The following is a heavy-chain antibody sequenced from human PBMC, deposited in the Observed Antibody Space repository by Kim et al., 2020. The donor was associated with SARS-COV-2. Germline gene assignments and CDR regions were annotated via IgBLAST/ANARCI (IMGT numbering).Heavy chain of an antibody. CDR1: GFTFSSYS. D-gene: IGHD6-19*01. V-gene: IGHV3-21*01. CDR2: ISSSSSYI. J-gene: IGHJ4*02. Sequence: GGSLRLSCAASGFTFSSYSMNWVRQAPGKGLEWVSSISSSSSYIYYADSVKGRFTISRDNAKNSLYLQMNSLRAEDTAVYYCARGGQAVAEYFDYWGQGTLVTVSS. CDR3: ARGGQAVAEYFDY.